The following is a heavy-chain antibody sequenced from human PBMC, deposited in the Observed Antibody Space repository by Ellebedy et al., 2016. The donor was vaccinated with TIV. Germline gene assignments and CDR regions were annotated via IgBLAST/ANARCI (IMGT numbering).Heavy chain of an antibody. CDR2: VHASGST. D-gene: IGHD3-22*01. CDR3: ARGKSSGYLSYYYYGMDV. CDR1: GGSLSSFY. J-gene: IGHJ6*02. V-gene: IGHV4-59*12. Sequence: GSLRLSCTVSGGSLSSFYWSWIRQPPGKGLEWIGYVHASGSTNYNPSLKSRVTISADTSKNQFSLKLSSVTAADTAVYYCARGKSSGYLSYYYYGMDVWGQGTTVTVSS.